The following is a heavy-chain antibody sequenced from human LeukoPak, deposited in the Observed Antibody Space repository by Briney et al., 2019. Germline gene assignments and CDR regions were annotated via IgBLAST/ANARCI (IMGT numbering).Heavy chain of an antibody. V-gene: IGHV1-2*02. D-gene: IGHD3-10*01. CDR3: ATIETSGYDYFDF. CDR2: INPNSGGT. CDR1: GYTFTRYY. Sequence: ASVKVSCKASGYTFTRYYMHWVRQAPGQGLEWMGWINPNSGGTNSAQKFQGRVTMTRDTSISTAYLELSRLRSDDTAVYYCATIETSGYDYFDFWGQGTLVTVSS. J-gene: IGHJ4*02.